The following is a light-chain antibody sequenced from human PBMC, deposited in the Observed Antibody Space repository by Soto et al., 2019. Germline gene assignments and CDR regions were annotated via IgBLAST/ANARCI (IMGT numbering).Light chain of an antibody. J-gene: IGKJ5*01. CDR3: QQYDGLPT. CDR2: GTS. Sequence: EIVLTQSPGTLSLSPGERATLSCRASHSVSRTYLAWYQQKPGQAPRLLIYGTSDRATGTPDRFSGSGSGTDFTFSISSLQPEDVATYYCQQYDGLPTFGQGTRLEIK. V-gene: IGKV3-20*01. CDR1: HSVSRTY.